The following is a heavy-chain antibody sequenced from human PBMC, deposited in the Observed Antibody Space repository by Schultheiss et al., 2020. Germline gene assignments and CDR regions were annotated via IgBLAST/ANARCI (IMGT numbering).Heavy chain of an antibody. V-gene: IGHV2-70*01. Sequence: SCPTLVKPTQTLTLTCTFSGFSLSTSGMCVSWIRQPPGKALEWLALIDWDDDKYYSTSLKTRLTISKDTSKNQVVLTMTNMDPVDTATYYCARTLTTRAYYYGMDVWGKGTTVTVSS. D-gene: IGHD4-17*01. CDR3: ARTLTTRAYYYGMDV. J-gene: IGHJ6*04. CDR2: IDWDDDK. CDR1: GFSLSTSGMC.